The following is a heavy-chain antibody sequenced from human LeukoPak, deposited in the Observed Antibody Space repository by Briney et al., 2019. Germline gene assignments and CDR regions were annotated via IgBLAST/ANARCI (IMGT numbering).Heavy chain of an antibody. J-gene: IGHJ3*02. CDR2: INHSGST. Sequence: PSETLSLTCAVYGGSFSGYYWSWIRQPPGKGLEWIGEINHSGSTNYNPSLKSRVTISVDTSKNQFSLKLSSVTAADTAVYYCARGHRYSRSWFDAFDIWGQGTMVTVSS. CDR3: ARGHRYSRSWFDAFDI. D-gene: IGHD6-13*01. CDR1: GGSFSGYY. V-gene: IGHV4-34*01.